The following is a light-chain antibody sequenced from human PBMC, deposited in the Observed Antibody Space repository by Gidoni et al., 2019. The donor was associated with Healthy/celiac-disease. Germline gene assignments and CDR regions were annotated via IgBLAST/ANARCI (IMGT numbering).Light chain of an antibody. CDR3: QQYGSSPLYT. J-gene: IGKJ2*01. Sequence: EIVLTQSTGTLSLSPGERATLSCRASQSVSSSYLAWYQQKHGQAPRLLIYGASSRATGIPDRFSGSGSGTDFTLTISRLEPEDFAVYYCQQYGSSPLYTFXQXTKLEIK. V-gene: IGKV3-20*01. CDR1: QSVSSSY. CDR2: GAS.